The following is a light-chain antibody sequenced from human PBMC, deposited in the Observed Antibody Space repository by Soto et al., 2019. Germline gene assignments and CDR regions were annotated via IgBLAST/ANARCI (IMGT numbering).Light chain of an antibody. V-gene: IGKV3-11*01. CDR3: QQRTRWPMT. CDR2: DGS. Sequence: DIVLTQSPATLSLSPGERVTLSCRASQNLHSFLNWYQQRPGQAPRXXIYDGSKRAAGVPDRISGDGSGTDYTPTISSLEPEDFAVYYCQQRTRWPMTFGQGTRLEI. CDR1: QNLHSF. J-gene: IGKJ5*01.